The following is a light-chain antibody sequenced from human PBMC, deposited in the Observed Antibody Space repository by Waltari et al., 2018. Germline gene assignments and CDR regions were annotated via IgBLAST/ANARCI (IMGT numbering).Light chain of an antibody. CDR3: QAWDSTSHV. CDR1: KLGDKY. CDR2: QDS. Sequence: SYELTQPPSVSVAPGQTASVTCSGDKLGDKYTCWYQQKPSQSPVLVIYQDSKRPSGIPERFSGSNSGNTATLTISGTQAIDEADYYCQAWDSTSHVFGTGTKVTLL. J-gene: IGLJ1*01. V-gene: IGLV3-1*01.